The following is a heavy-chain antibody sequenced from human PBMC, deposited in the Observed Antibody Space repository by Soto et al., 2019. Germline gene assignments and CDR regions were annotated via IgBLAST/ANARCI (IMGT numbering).Heavy chain of an antibody. Sequence: PGGSLRLSCAASGFTVTNNYMSWVRQAPGKGLEWVSSISGSGGSTYYADSVKGRFTISRDNSKNTLYLQMNGLRAEDTAGYYCAKARSANYYYYGMDFWGQGTTVTVSS. D-gene: IGHD2-2*01. CDR2: ISGSGGST. J-gene: IGHJ6*02. V-gene: IGHV3-23*01. CDR1: GFTVTNNY. CDR3: AKARSANYYYYGMDF.